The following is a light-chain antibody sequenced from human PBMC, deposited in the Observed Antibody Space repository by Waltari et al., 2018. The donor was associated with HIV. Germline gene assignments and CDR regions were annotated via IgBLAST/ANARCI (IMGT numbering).Light chain of an antibody. J-gene: IGKJ2*01. CDR1: QSISAK. CDR3: QQYDSGPRVIT. Sequence: EIVMTQSPPTLSVSPGQRVTLSCRASQSISAKVAWYQQRPGQAPRPLIYEAATRPTGIPARFSGSGSGTEFTLTISSLQSEDFATYFCQQYDSGPRVITFGQGTMLEIK. V-gene: IGKV3-15*01. CDR2: EAA.